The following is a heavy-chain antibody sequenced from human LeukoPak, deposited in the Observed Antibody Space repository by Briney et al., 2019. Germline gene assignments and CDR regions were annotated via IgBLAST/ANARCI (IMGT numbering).Heavy chain of an antibody. Sequence: ASVKVSCKASGYTFTGYYMHWVRQAPGQGLEWMGWINPNSGGTNYAQKFQGRVTMTRDTSISTAYMELSRLRSDDTAVYYCARDGWSEDIVADYWGQGTLVTVSS. V-gene: IGHV1-2*02. CDR3: ARDGWSEDIVADY. CDR2: INPNSGGT. D-gene: IGHD2-15*01. J-gene: IGHJ4*02. CDR1: GYTFTGYY.